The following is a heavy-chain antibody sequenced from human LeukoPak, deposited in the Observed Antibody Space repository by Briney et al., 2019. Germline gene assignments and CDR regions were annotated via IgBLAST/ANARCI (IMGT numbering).Heavy chain of an antibody. CDR1: GYTFTSYY. D-gene: IGHD6-6*01. V-gene: IGHV1-2*02. J-gene: IGHJ5*02. CDR3: ARVAYSSSAVHWFDP. Sequence: ASVTVSCKSSGYTFTSYYIHWVRQAPGQGLEWMGWINPNSGGTNYAQKFQGRVTMTRDTSISTAYMELSRLRSDDTAVYYCARVAYSSSAVHWFDPWGQGTLVTVFS. CDR2: INPNSGGT.